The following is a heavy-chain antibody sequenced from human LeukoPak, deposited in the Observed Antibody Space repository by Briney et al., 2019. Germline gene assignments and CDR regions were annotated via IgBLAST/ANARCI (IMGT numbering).Heavy chain of an antibody. CDR2: ISWNSDTI. Sequence: PGGSLRLSCAVSGFTFDDYAMHWVRQVPGKGLEWVSGISWNSDTIDLAGSVKGRFTISRDNAKNSLYLQMNRLRAEDTALYYCATNGGGDSGYGNFDYWGQGTLVTVSS. CDR3: ATNGGGDSGYGNFDY. J-gene: IGHJ4*02. CDR1: GFTFDDYA. V-gene: IGHV3-9*01. D-gene: IGHD5-12*01.